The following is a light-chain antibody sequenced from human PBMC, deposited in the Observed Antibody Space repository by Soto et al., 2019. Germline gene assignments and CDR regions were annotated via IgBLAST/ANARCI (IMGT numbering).Light chain of an antibody. J-gene: IGKJ1*01. CDR2: WAS. V-gene: IGKV4-1*01. Sequence: DIVMTQSPDSLAVSLGERATINCKSSQSVLYNSNNKNYLAWYQQKPGQPPKLLIYWASTRESGVPDRFSGSGSGTDFTLTISSLHAEDVAVYYCQQYYTTRTFGQGTKVEIK. CDR3: QQYYTTRT. CDR1: QSVLYNSNNKNY.